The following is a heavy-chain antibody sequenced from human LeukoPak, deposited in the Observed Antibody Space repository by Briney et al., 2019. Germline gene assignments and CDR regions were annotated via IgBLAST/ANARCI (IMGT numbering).Heavy chain of an antibody. J-gene: IGHJ5*02. D-gene: IGHD2-2*01. CDR1: GGSIGSGSYY. V-gene: IGHV4-61*02. Sequence: PSETLSLTCTVSGGSIGSGSYYWSWIRQPAGKGLEWIGRIYTSGSTNYNPSLKSRVTISVDTSKNQFSLKLSSVTAADTAVYYCARSVVPAARDWFDPWGQGTLVTVSS. CDR3: ARSVVPAARDWFDP. CDR2: IYTSGST.